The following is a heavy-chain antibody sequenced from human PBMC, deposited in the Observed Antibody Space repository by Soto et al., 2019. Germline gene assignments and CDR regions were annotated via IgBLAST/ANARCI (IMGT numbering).Heavy chain of an antibody. Sequence: PSETLSLTCTVSGGSISSGGYYWSWIRQHPGKGLEWIGYIYYSGSTYYNPSLKSRVTISVDTSKNQFSLKLSSVTAADTAVYYCAREIRGYAPDYWGQGTLVTVSS. CDR2: IYYSGST. CDR1: GGSISSGGYY. V-gene: IGHV4-31*03. D-gene: IGHD2-8*01. J-gene: IGHJ4*02. CDR3: AREIRGYAPDY.